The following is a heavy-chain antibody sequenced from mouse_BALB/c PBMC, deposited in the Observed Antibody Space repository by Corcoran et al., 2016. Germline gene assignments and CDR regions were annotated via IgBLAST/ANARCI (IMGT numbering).Heavy chain of an antibody. V-gene: IGHV1-9*01. CDR1: GYTFSSYW. J-gene: IGHJ4*01. CDR2: ILPGSGST. D-gene: IGHD2-14*01. Sequence: QVQLQQSGAELMKPGASVKISCKATGYTFSSYWIEWVKQRPGHGLEWIGEILPGSGSTNYNEKFKGKATFTADTSSNTAYMQLSSLTSEDSAVYYCPRYYRYDAMDYWGQGTSVTVSS. CDR3: PRYYRYDAMDY.